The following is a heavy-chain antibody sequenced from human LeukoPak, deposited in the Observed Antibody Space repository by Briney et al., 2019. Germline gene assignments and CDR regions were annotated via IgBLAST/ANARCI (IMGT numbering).Heavy chain of an antibody. CDR1: GYTFTSIG. CDR2: ISAYNGDT. Sequence: ASVKVSCKASGYTFTSIGISWVRHAPGQGLEWMGWISAYNGDTKYAQKREGRVTVTADTSTTTVYMELRSLRSDDTAVYYCARDGYDKGHDAFDIWGQGTMVTVSS. D-gene: IGHD3-22*01. CDR3: ARDGYDKGHDAFDI. J-gene: IGHJ3*02. V-gene: IGHV1-18*01.